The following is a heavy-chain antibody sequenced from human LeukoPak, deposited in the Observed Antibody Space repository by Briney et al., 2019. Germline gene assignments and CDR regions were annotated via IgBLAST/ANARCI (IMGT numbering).Heavy chain of an antibody. CDR3: ARDPGLGATKGLDY. D-gene: IGHD1-26*01. J-gene: IGHJ4*02. CDR2: ISYDGSNK. CDR1: GYTFTGYY. Sequence: SCKASGYTFTGYYMHWVRQAPGQGLEWVAVISYDGSNKYYADSVKGRFTISRDNSKNTLYLQMNSLRAEDTAVYYCARDPGLGATKGLDYWGQGTLVTVSS. V-gene: IGHV3-30*16.